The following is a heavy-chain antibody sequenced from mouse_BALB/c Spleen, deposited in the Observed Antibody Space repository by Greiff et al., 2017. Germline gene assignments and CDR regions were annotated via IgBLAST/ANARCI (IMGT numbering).Heavy chain of an antibody. Sequence: VQLQQSGAELVRPGSSVKISCKASGYAFSSYWMNWVKQRPGQGLEWIGQIYPGDGDTNYNGKFKGKATLTADKSSSTAYMQLSSLTSEDSAVYFCAREGVLRPYYFDYWGQGTTLTVSS. D-gene: IGHD1-2*01. CDR1: GYAFSSYW. CDR3: AREGVLRPYYFDY. CDR2: IYPGDGDT. V-gene: IGHV1-80*01. J-gene: IGHJ2*01.